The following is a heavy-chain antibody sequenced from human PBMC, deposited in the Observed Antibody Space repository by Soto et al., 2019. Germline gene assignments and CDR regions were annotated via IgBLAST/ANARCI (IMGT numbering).Heavy chain of an antibody. V-gene: IGHV3-30-3*01. D-gene: IGHD3-10*02. CDR1: GFTFSSFA. J-gene: IGHJ4*02. CDR3: TTIPMVGRDY. Sequence: GSLRLSCAAPGFTFSSFAMHWVRQAPGKGLEWVAVISYDGSNKYYADSVKGRFTISRDNSKNTLYLQMNSLRAEDTAVYYCTTIPMVGRDYWGQGTLVTVSS. CDR2: ISYDGSNK.